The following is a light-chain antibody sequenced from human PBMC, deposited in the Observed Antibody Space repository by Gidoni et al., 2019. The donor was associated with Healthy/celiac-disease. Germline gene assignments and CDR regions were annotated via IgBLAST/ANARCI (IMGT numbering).Light chain of an antibody. V-gene: IGKV1-5*03. J-gene: IGKJ2*01. CDR3: QQYNSYSYT. Sequence: DIQITQSPSTLSASVGDRVTITCRASQSISSWLAWYQQKPGKAPKLLIYEASSLESGVPLRFSGSGSGTEFTLTISSLQPDDFATYYCQQYNSYSYTFGQGTKLEIK. CDR2: EAS. CDR1: QSISSW.